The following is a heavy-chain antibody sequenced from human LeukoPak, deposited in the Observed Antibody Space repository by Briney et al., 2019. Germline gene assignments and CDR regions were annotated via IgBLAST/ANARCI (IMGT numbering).Heavy chain of an antibody. Sequence: PGGSLRLSCAASGFTFSSYRMNWARQAPGKGLEWVASINHNGNVNYYVDSVKGRFSISRDNAKNTLYLQMNSLRVEDTAVYYCARGRPHGNDYWGQGTLVTVSS. CDR2: INHNGNVN. CDR3: ARGRPHGNDY. J-gene: IGHJ4*02. CDR1: GFTFSSYR. V-gene: IGHV3-7*01. D-gene: IGHD4-23*01.